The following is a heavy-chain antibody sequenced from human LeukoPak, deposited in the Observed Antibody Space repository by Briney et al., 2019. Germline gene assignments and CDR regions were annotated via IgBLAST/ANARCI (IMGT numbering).Heavy chain of an antibody. Sequence: SETLSLTCTVSGGSISSYYWSWIRQPPGKGLEWIGYIYYSGSTNYNPSLKSRVTISVDTSKNQFSLKLSSVTAADTAVYYCVRWGGGAYYFDYWGQGTLVTVSS. CDR1: GGSISSYY. CDR3: VRWGGGAYYFDY. J-gene: IGHJ4*02. CDR2: IYYSGST. V-gene: IGHV4-59*08. D-gene: IGHD3-10*01.